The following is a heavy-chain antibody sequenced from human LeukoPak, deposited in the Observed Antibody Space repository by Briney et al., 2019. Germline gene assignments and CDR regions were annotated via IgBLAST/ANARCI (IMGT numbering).Heavy chain of an antibody. CDR1: GYTFTGYY. J-gene: IGHJ4*02. CDR2: INSNSGGT. CDR3: ARDSGYPYGGSPLGY. V-gene: IGHV1-2*02. Sequence: AASVKVSCKASGYTFTGYYIHWVRQAPGQGLEWMGWINSNSGGTNYAQKLQGRVTMTTDTSTSTAYMELRSLRSDDTAVYYCARDSGYPYGGSPLGYWGQGTLVTVSS. D-gene: IGHD4-23*01.